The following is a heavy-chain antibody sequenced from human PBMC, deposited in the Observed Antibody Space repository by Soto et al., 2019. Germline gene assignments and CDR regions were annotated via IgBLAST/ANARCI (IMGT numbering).Heavy chain of an antibody. D-gene: IGHD5-12*01. J-gene: IGHJ4*02. CDR3: ARDSLALFDS. Sequence: PSETLSLTCTVSDGSVSSGSYYWTWMRQPPGKGLEWIGYIYSSGSTLYNPSLKSRVIISVDTSMNQFSLKLSSVTAADTAVYYCARDSLALFDSWGQGTLVTVSS. V-gene: IGHV4-61*01. CDR2: IYSSGST. CDR1: DGSVSSGSYY.